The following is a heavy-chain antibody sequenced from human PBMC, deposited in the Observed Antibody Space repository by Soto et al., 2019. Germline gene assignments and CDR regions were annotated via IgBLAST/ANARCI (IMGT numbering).Heavy chain of an antibody. J-gene: IGHJ4*02. Sequence: GGSLRLSCAASGFTFSNYWMSWVRQAPGMGLEWLANIKQDGSEKYYVDSVKGRFTISRDNAKKSLYLLLNSLRAEDTAVYYCARDXYGPLDVWGQGALVTVSS. CDR2: IKQDGSEK. CDR1: GFTFSNYW. V-gene: IGHV3-7*01. D-gene: IGHD4-17*01. CDR3: ARDXYGPLDV.